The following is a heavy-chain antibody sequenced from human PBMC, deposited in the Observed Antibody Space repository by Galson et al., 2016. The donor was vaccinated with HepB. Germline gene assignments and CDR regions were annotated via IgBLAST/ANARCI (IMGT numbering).Heavy chain of an antibody. V-gene: IGHV4-30-2*01. Sequence: TLSLTCAVSRGSINSGGYSWSWIRQPPGKGLEWIGSIYHRGSTYYSAPLESRVTISVDTSRTQFSLNLTSVTAADTAFYYCARSNGYNTLIFEPWGQGTLVTVSS. J-gene: IGHJ4*02. D-gene: IGHD5-24*01. CDR2: IYHRGST. CDR1: RGSINSGGYS. CDR3: ARSNGYNTLIFEP.